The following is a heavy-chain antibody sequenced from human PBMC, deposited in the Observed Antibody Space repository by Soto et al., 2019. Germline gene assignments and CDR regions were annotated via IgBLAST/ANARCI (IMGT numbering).Heavy chain of an antibody. CDR3: ARQDPANWFDP. V-gene: IGHV4-59*08. CDR2: IYYSGST. J-gene: IGHJ5*02. CDR1: GGSISSYY. D-gene: IGHD2-2*01. Sequence: ASETLSLTCTVSGGSISSYYWSWIRQPPGKGLEWIGYIYYSGSTNYNPSLKSRVTISVDTSKNQFSLKLSSVTAADTAVYYCARQDPANWFDPWGQGTLVTVSS.